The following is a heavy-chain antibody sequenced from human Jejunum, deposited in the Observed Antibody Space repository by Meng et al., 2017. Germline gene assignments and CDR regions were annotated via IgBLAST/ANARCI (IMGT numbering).Heavy chain of an antibody. CDR1: GYTFTVNY. Sequence: ASVKVSCKASGYTFTVNYMHWVRQAPGQGLEWMGWINPNSGGTNYPQKFQGRVTMTSDTSISTAYMELSRLRSDDTAVYYCARDGLGGDGFDIWGQGTMVTVSS. J-gene: IGHJ3*02. CDR2: INPNSGGT. V-gene: IGHV1-2*02. CDR3: ARDGLGGDGFDI. D-gene: IGHD2-2*03.